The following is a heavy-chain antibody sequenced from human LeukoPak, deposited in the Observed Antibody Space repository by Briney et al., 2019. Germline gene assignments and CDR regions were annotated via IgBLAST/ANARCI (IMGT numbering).Heavy chain of an antibody. D-gene: IGHD6-19*01. V-gene: IGHV3-53*01. Sequence: GGSLRLSCVAPGFTVSSNYMSWVRHAPGKGLEWGSVIYSGGITYYADPVKGRFTISRDNSKNTLYLQMNSLRAEDTAVYYCARVGGYSSGPDYWGQGTLVTVSS. CDR3: ARVGGYSSGPDY. CDR1: GFTVSSNY. J-gene: IGHJ4*02. CDR2: IYSGGIT.